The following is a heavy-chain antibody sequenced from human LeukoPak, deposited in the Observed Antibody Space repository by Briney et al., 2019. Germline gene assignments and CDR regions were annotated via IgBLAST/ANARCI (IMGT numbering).Heavy chain of an antibody. CDR3: AKDRFGAAAGYDAYDI. D-gene: IGHD6-13*01. CDR2: ISGSDGST. J-gene: IGHJ3*02. CDR1: GFTFSRVA. V-gene: IGHV3-23*01. Sequence: GGSLRLSCAASGFTFSRVAMSWVRQAPGKGLEWVSGISGSDGSTYYADSVKGRFTISRDNSKNTLYVQMNSLGAEDTAVYYCAKDRFGAAAGYDAYDIWGQGTMVTVSS.